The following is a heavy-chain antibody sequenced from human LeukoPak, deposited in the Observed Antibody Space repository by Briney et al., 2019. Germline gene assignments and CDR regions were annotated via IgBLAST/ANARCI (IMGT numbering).Heavy chain of an antibody. J-gene: IGHJ4*02. CDR2: INHSGST. V-gene: IGHV4-34*01. CDR3: ARGYYYDSRTYYLDY. Sequence: PSETLSLTCAVYGGSFSGYYWSWIRQPPGKGLEWIGEINHSGSTNYNPSLKSRVTISVDTSKNQFSLKLSSVTAADTAVYYCARGYYYDSRTYYLDYWGQGTLVTVSS. D-gene: IGHD3-22*01. CDR1: GGSFSGYY.